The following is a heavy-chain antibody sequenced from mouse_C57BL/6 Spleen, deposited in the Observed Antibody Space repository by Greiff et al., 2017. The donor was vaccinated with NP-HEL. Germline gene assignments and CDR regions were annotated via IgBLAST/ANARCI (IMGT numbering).Heavy chain of an antibody. CDR1: GFTFSDYG. J-gene: IGHJ2*01. Sequence: ELKLVESGGGLVKPGGSLKLSCAASGFTFSDYGMHWVRQAPEKGLEWVAYISSGSSTIYYADTVKGRFTISRDNAKNTLFLQMTSLRSEDTAMYYCARALYGNLGYWGQGTTLTVSS. V-gene: IGHV5-17*01. CDR3: ARALYGNLGY. CDR2: ISSGSSTI. D-gene: IGHD2-1*01.